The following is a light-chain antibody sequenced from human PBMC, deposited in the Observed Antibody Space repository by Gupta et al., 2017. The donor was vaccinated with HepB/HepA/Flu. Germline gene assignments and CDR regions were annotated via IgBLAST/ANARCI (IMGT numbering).Light chain of an antibody. J-gene: IGKJ5*01. Sequence: ELVLPQSPGTLSLSPGERATRSCRASQSVSSSYLAWYQQKPGQAPRLLIYGASSRATGIPDRFSGSGSGTDFTLTISRLEPEDFAVYYCQQDCSSQITFGQGTRLEIK. CDR3: QQDCSSQIT. CDR1: QSVSSSY. CDR2: GAS. V-gene: IGKV3-20*01.